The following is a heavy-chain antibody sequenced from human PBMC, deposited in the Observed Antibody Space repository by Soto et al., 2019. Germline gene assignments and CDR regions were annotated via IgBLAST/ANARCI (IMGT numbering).Heavy chain of an antibody. CDR3: ARSFCTDTSCSIFDS. CDR2: LKNSGSA. V-gene: IGHV4-34*01. J-gene: IGHJ4*01. Sequence: SETLSLTCGVYVGPLSDYSWNWIRQSPGKGLEWIGQLKNSGSAYYNPSLRSRVTISADTSKNQFSLKLTSVTTADTAVYFCARSFCTDTSCSIFDSWGLGTLVTVSS. D-gene: IGHD2-2*01. CDR1: VGPLSDYS.